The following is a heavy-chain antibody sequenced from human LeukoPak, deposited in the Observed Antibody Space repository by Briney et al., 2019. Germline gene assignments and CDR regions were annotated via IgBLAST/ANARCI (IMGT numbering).Heavy chain of an antibody. J-gene: IGHJ4*02. CDR1: GFTFSSYS. Sequence: GSLRLSCAASGFTFSSYSMNWVRQAPGKGLEWIGYIYYSGSTNYNPSLKSRVTISVDTSKNQFSLKLSSVTAADTAVYYCARGSSWVYFDYWGQGTLVTVSS. V-gene: IGHV4-59*01. CDR3: ARGSSWVYFDY. CDR2: IYYSGST. D-gene: IGHD6-13*01.